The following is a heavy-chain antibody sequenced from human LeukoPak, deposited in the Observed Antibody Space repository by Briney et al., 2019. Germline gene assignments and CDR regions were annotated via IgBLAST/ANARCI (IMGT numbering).Heavy chain of an antibody. CDR1: GGSISSYY. CDR2: IYYSGSA. Sequence: SETLSLTCTVSGGSISSYYWSWIRQPPGKGLEWIGYIYYSGSANYNPSLKSRVTISVDTSKNQFSLKLSSVTAADTAVYYCAGTGYSSSPIDYWGQGTLVTVSS. J-gene: IGHJ4*02. D-gene: IGHD6-13*01. CDR3: AGTGYSSSPIDY. V-gene: IGHV4-59*08.